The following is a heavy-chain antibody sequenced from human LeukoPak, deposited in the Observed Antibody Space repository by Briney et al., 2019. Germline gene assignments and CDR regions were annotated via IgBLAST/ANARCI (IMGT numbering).Heavy chain of an antibody. J-gene: IGHJ6*03. CDR1: GSTFSSYS. CDR2: ISSSSSYI. Sequence: PGGSLRLSCAASGSTFSSYSMNWVRQAPGKGLEWVSSISSSSSYIYYADSVKGRFTISRDNAKNSLYLQMDSLRAEDTAVYYCARVTGYCSSTSCQTYYYYMDVWGKGTTVTVSS. CDR3: ARVTGYCSSTSCQTYYYYMDV. D-gene: IGHD2-2*01. V-gene: IGHV3-21*01.